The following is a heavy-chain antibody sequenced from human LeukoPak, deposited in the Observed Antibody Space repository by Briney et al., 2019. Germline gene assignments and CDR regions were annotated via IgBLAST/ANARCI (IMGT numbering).Heavy chain of an antibody. CDR3: AKDGDYGDYVIHYYYYYMDV. D-gene: IGHD4-17*01. J-gene: IGHJ6*03. Sequence: GGSLRLSCAASGFTFSSYGMHWVRQAPGKGLEWVAVISYDGSNKYYADSVKGRFTISRDNSKNTLYLQMNSLRAEDTAVYYCAKDGDYGDYVIHYYYYYMDVWGKGTTVTVSS. V-gene: IGHV3-30*18. CDR1: GFTFSSYG. CDR2: ISYDGSNK.